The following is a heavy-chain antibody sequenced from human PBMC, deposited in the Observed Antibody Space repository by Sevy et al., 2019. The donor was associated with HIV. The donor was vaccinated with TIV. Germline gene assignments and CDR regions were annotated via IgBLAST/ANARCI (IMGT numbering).Heavy chain of an antibody. CDR2: INHSGST. V-gene: IGHV4-34*01. CDR3: ARVYSSDWYKYFQH. Sequence: SETLSLTCAAYGGSFSGFYWSWIRQPPGKGLEWIGEINHSGSTNYNPSLKRRLTMSVDTSKNQFSLNLTSVTAADTAVYYCARVYSSDWYKYFQHWGQGTLVTVSS. J-gene: IGHJ1*01. D-gene: IGHD6-19*01. CDR1: GGSFSGFY.